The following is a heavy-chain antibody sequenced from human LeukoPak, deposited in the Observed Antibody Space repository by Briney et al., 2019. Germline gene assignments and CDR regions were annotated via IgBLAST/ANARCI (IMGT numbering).Heavy chain of an antibody. CDR2: IYYSGST. CDR1: GGSISSGDYY. J-gene: IGHJ6*03. D-gene: IGHD2-2*01. CDR3: ARTPYCSSTSCYHYYYYYMDV. V-gene: IGHV4-30-4*08. Sequence: SSQTLSLTCTVSGGSISSGDYYWSWLRHPPGKGLDGIGYIYYSGSTYYNPYLKSRVTISVDTSKNQFSLKLSSVTAADTAVYYCARTPYCSSTSCYHYYYYYMDVWGKGTTVTVSS.